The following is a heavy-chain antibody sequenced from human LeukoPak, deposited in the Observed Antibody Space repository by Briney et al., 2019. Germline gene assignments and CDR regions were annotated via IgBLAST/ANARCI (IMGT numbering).Heavy chain of an antibody. J-gene: IGHJ6*02. CDR2: ISGSGGST. CDR1: GFTFSSYA. Sequence: GGSLRLSCAASGFTFSSYAMSWVRQAPGKGLEWVSAISGSGGSTYYADSVKGRFTISRDSAKNSLYLQMSSLRDEDTAVYYCARDAGNSGYGMDVWGQGTTVTVSS. CDR3: ARDAGNSGYGMDV. V-gene: IGHV3-23*01. D-gene: IGHD5-12*01.